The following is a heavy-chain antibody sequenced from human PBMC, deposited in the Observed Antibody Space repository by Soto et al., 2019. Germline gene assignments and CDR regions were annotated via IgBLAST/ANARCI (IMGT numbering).Heavy chain of an antibody. V-gene: IGHV3-30-3*01. J-gene: IGHJ6*02. Sequence: GGFLRLSCAASGFTFSSYAMHWVRQAPGKGLEWVAVISYDGSNKYYADSVKGRFTISRDNSKNTLYLQMNSLRAEDTAVYYCARDLLVATLRPPQQRYYYHGMDVWGQGTTVTVSS. CDR3: ARDLLVATLRPPQQRYYYHGMDV. D-gene: IGHD5-12*01. CDR1: GFTFSSYA. CDR2: ISYDGSNK.